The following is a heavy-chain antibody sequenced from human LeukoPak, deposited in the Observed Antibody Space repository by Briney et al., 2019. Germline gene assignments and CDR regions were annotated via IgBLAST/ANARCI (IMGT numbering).Heavy chain of an antibody. J-gene: IGHJ6*02. CDR2: INPSGGST. CDR1: GYTFTSYY. V-gene: IGHV1-46*01. Sequence: ASVKVSCKASGYTFTSYYMHWVRQAPGQGLEWMGIINPSGGSTSYAQKFQGRVTITADESTSTAYMELSSLRSEDTAVYYCASTLKKGDYYYYYGMDVWGQGTPVTVSS. CDR3: ASTLKKGDYYYYYGMDV.